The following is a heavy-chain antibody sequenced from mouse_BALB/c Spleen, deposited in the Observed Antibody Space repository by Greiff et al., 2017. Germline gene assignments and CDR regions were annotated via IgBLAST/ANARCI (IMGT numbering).Heavy chain of an antibody. Sequence: VQLQQSGPELVKPGASVKISCKASCYAFSSSWMNWVKQRPGQGLEWIGRIYPGDGDTNYNGKFKGKATLTADKSSSTAYMQLSSLTSVDSAVYFCARHGDYAMDYWGQGTSVTVSS. CDR3: ARHGDYAMDY. CDR2: IYPGDGDT. J-gene: IGHJ4*01. V-gene: IGHV1-82*01. CDR1: CYAFSSSW.